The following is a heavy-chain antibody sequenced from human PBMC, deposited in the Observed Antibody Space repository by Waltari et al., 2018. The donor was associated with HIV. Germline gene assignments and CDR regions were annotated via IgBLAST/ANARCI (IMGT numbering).Heavy chain of an antibody. Sequence: EVQLVESGGGLVQPGGYLRLSCAASGFTFHTYWMHWLRKVPGKGLVWVSRMNSDGTTRSYADSVKGRFTISRDNAKNTLYVEMNSLRADDTAVYYCASSGVYAHDAFKIWGQGTKVIVSS. D-gene: IGHD2-15*01. CDR1: GFTFHTYW. V-gene: IGHV3-74*01. CDR2: MNSDGTTR. CDR3: ASSGVYAHDAFKI. J-gene: IGHJ3*02.